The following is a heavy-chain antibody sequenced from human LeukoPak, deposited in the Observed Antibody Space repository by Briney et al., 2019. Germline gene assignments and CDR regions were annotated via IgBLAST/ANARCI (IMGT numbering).Heavy chain of an antibody. V-gene: IGHV3-21*01. Sequence: GGSLRLSCAASGFTFSSYSMNWVRQAPGQGLEWVSSISSSSSYIYYADSVKGRFTTSRDNAKNSLYLQMNSLRAEDTAVYYCARGLGSSRGNDAFDIWGQGTMVTVSS. CDR3: ARGLGSSRGNDAFDI. CDR2: ISSSSSYI. J-gene: IGHJ3*02. CDR1: GFTFSSYS. D-gene: IGHD2-2*01.